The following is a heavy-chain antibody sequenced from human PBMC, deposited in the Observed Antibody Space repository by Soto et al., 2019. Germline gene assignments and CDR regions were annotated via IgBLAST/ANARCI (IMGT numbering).Heavy chain of an antibody. V-gene: IGHV2-5*01. D-gene: IGHD1-7*01. CDR2: IYWNDDK. CDR1: GFSLSTSGVG. CDR3: AHIEDWNYPSDLDY. Sequence: QITLKESGPTLVKPTQTLTLTCTFSGFSLSTSGVGVGWIRQPPGKALEWLALIYWNDDKRYSPSLKSRLTITKDTSKNQVVLTMTNIDPVDTATYYCAHIEDWNYPSDLDYWGQGTLVTVSS. J-gene: IGHJ4*02.